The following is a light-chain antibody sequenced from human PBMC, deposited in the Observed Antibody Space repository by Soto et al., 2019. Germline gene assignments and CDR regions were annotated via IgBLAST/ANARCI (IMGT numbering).Light chain of an antibody. Sequence: QSALTQPASVSGTPGQSITISCTGTSSDVGGYNYVSWYQQHPGKAPKLMIFEVSSRPSGVSYRFSGSKSGNTASLTISGLQAEDEADYYCSSYTSSSTLYVFGSGTKLPVL. J-gene: IGLJ1*01. CDR2: EVS. CDR3: SSYTSSSTLYV. CDR1: SSDVGGYNY. V-gene: IGLV2-14*01.